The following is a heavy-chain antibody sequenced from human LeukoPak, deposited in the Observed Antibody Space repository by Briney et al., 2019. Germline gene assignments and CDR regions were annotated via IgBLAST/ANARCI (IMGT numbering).Heavy chain of an antibody. V-gene: IGHV4-4*07. J-gene: IGHJ6*02. Sequence: SETLSLTCTVSGGSISSYYWSWIRQPAGKGLEWIGRIYTSGSTNYNPSLKSRVTMSVDTSKNQFSLKLSSVTAADTAVYYCARDGPYCSSTSCYGDAYYYYGMDVWGQGTTVTVSS. CDR1: GGSISSYY. D-gene: IGHD2-2*01. CDR2: IYTSGST. CDR3: ARDGPYCSSTSCYGDAYYYYGMDV.